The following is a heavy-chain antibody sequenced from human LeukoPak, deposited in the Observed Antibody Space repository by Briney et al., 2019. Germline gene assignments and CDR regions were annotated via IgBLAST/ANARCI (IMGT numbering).Heavy chain of an antibody. CDR3: ARGRNPYYVWGTYRDYFDY. V-gene: IGHV4-30-4*01. D-gene: IGHD3-16*02. CDR1: GGSISSGDYY. J-gene: IGHJ4*02. Sequence: PSQTLSLTCTVSGGSISSGDYYWRWIRQPPGKGLEWIGYIYHSGSTYYNPSLMSQVTISVDTSTNQFSLRLTSVAAADTAMYFCARGRNPYYVWGTYRDYFDYWSQGTLVTISS. CDR2: IYHSGST.